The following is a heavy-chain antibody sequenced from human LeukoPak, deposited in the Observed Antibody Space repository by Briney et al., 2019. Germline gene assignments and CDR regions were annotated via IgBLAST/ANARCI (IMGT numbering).Heavy chain of an antibody. CDR3: ARASEYQLPFD. CDR2: ISSSSSYI. D-gene: IGHD2-2*01. V-gene: IGHV3-21*01. J-gene: IGHJ4*02. Sequence: PGGSLRLSCAASGFTFSRYSMNWLRQAPGKGLEWVSCISSSSSYIYYADSVKGRLTIARDNAKSSRYLRMNRLRAEDMPVYDCARASEYQLPFDGGQGTLVSVSS. CDR1: GFTFSRYS.